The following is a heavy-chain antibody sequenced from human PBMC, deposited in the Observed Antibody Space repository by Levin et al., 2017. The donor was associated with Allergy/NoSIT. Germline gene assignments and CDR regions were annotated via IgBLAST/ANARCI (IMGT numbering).Heavy chain of an antibody. CDR3: AKEPEFWSGPYYGMDV. Sequence: GGSLRLSCAASGFTFSNYAMSWVRQAPGKGLEWVSALSGSGHYTYYADSVKGRFTISRDNSRHTLYLQMNSLRAEDTAVYYCAKEPEFWSGPYYGMDVRALGTTVPVSS. J-gene: IGHJ6*02. V-gene: IGHV3-23*01. CDR2: LSGSGHYT. CDR1: GFTFSNYA. D-gene: IGHD3-3*01.